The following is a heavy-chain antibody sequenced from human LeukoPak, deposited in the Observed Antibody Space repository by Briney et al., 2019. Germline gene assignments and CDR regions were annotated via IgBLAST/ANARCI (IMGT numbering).Heavy chain of an antibody. V-gene: IGHV3-21*01. J-gene: IGHJ4*02. Sequence: SGGSLRLSCAASGFTFSSYSMNWVRQAPGKGLEWVSSISSSSSYIYYADSVKGRFTISRDNAKNSLYLQMSSLRAEDTAVYYCARVNPSSTSCYPFDYWGQGTLVTVSS. D-gene: IGHD2-2*01. CDR3: ARVNPSSTSCYPFDY. CDR1: GFTFSSYS. CDR2: ISSSSSYI.